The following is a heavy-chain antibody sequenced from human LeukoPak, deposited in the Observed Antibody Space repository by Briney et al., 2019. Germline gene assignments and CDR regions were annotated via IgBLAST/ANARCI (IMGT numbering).Heavy chain of an antibody. V-gene: IGHV1-18*04. CDR2: ISAYNGNT. CDR3: ARGPYYDFWSGYIFDY. J-gene: IGHJ4*02. CDR1: GYTFTGYY. Sequence: ASVKVSCKASGYTFTGYYMHWVRQAPGQGLEWMGWISAYNGNTNYAQKLQGRVTMTTDTSTSTAYMELRSLRSDDTAVYYCARGPYYDFWSGYIFDYWGQGTLVTVSS. D-gene: IGHD3-3*01.